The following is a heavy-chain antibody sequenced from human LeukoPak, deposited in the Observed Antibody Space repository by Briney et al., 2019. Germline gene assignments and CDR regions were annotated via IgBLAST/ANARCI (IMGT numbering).Heavy chain of an antibody. CDR3: TRPEMAGFDY. Sequence: LPGGSLRLSCAASGFTFSGSAMHWVRQASGKGLEWVGRIRSKANSYATAYAVSVKGRFTISRDDSKNTAYLQMNSLKTEDTAVYYCTRPEMAGFDYWGQGTLVTVSS. J-gene: IGHJ4*02. D-gene: IGHD5-24*01. CDR1: GFTFSGSA. V-gene: IGHV3-73*01. CDR2: IRSKANSYAT.